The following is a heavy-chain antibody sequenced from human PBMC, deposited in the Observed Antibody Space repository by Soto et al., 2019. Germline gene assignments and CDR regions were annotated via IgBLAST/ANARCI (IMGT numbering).Heavy chain of an antibody. CDR3: ARDSEGGYCSGGSCFSGLAY. D-gene: IGHD2-15*01. Sequence: SETLSLTCTVSGGSISSSRYYWAWLRQPPGKGLEWIRSIFYSGSTYYNPSLKSRVTISVDTSKNQFSLKLSSVTAADTAVFYCARDSEGGYCSGGSCFSGLAYWGQGALVTVSS. J-gene: IGHJ4*02. V-gene: IGHV4-39*01. CDR2: IFYSGST. CDR1: GGSISSSRYY.